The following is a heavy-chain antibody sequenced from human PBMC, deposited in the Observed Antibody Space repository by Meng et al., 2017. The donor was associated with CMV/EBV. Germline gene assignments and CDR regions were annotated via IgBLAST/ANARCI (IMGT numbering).Heavy chain of an antibody. J-gene: IGHJ6*02. CDR3: ARTLQARYCSSTSCYKYGMDV. V-gene: IGHV4-34*01. CDR1: GGSFSGYY. CDR2: INHSGST. Sequence: GSLRLSCAVYGGSFSGYYWSWIRQPPGKGLEWIGEINHSGSTNYNPSLKSRVTISVDTSKNQFSLKLSSVTAADTAVNYCARTLQARYCSSTSCYKYGMDVWGQGTTVTVSS. D-gene: IGHD2-2*01.